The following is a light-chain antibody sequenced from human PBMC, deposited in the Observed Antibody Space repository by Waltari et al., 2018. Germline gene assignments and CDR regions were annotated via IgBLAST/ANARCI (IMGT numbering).Light chain of an antibody. CDR3: QVWDANTDPGV. J-gene: IGLJ1*01. V-gene: IGLV3-21*01. CDR1: NIESKS. CDR2: YDN. Sequence: SYVLTQPPSVSVAPGETARITCGGNNIESKSVHWYRQRPGQAPVVVISYDNDRAAGIPVRVSGSNSGNTATLTIGRVEAGDEADYYCQVWDANTDPGVFGTGTEVTVL.